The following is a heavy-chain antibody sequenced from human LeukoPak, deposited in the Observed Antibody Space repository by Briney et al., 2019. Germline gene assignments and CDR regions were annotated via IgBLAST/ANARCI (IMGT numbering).Heavy chain of an antibody. CDR1: GFTFSTYE. CDR3: ARDKEVVRGEFDY. J-gene: IGHJ4*02. Sequence: GGSLRLSCAASGFTFSTYEMNWVRQAPGKGLEWVSYISNSGSTIYYADSVKGRFTISRDNAKNSLYLQMNSLRAEDTAVYYCARDKEVVRGEFDYWGQGTLVTVSS. CDR2: ISNSGSTI. V-gene: IGHV3-48*03. D-gene: IGHD3-10*01.